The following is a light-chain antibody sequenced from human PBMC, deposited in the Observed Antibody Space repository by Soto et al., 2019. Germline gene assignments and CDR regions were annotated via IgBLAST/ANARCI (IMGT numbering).Light chain of an antibody. CDR1: QSVFSTY. J-gene: IGKJ1*01. CDR3: QHYGNSVRT. V-gene: IGKV3-20*01. CDR2: DTS. Sequence: EIVLTQSPGTLSLSPGERATLSCRASQSVFSTYLAWYQQKPGQPPRLLIYDTSTRATGIPDRFSGSGSGTDFTLTISRLEPEDFAVYFCQHYGNSVRTFGQGTKVDIK.